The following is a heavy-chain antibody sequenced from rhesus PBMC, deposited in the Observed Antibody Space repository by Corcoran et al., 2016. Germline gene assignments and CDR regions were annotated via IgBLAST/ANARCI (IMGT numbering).Heavy chain of an antibody. J-gene: IGHJ4*01. CDR3: ARVGGVSSGWYVNPLKFFDY. CDR2: IESSGST. D-gene: IGHD6-31*01. V-gene: IGHV4-165*01. Sequence: QLQLQESGPGLVKPSETLSLTCAVSGGSISGYWWSWIRQPPVKGLEWIGGIESSGSTDYNPAPQIGVTISRDTPKNQFSLKRSSVTAADTAVYYCARVGGVSSGWYVNPLKFFDYWGPGVLVTVSS. CDR1: GGSISGYW.